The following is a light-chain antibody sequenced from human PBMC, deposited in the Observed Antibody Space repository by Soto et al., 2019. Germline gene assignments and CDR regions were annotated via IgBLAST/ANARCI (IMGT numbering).Light chain of an antibody. V-gene: IGKV3-11*01. J-gene: IGKJ3*01. CDR3: QHYGRSPGLFT. Sequence: EIELTQSPATLSLSPGERATLSCRASQSVSSNLAWYQQKPGQAPRLLIYDASNRATGIPARFSGSGSGTDFTLTISSLEPEDFAVYHCQHYGRSPGLFTFGPGTKVDFK. CDR2: DAS. CDR1: QSVSSN.